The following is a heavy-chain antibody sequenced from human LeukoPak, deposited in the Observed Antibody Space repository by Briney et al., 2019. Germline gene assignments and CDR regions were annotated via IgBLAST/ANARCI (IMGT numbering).Heavy chain of an antibody. CDR3: ARGTRVVYGDLYYFDY. CDR1: AFTFSTYS. Sequence: PGGSLRLSCAASAFTFSTYSMNWVRQAPGKGLEWVSSISSSSSCIYYADSVKGRFTISRDNAKNSLYLQMNSLRAEDTAVYYCARGTRVVYGDLYYFDYWGQGTLVTVSS. D-gene: IGHD4-17*01. J-gene: IGHJ4*02. CDR2: ISSSSSCI. V-gene: IGHV3-21*01.